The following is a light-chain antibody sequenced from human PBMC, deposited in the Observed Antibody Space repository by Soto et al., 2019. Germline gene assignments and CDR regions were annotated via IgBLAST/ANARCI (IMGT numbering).Light chain of an antibody. CDR3: AAWDDSLNGPYV. Sequence: QSALTQPPSASGTPGQRVTISCSGSSSNIGRNTVNWYQQLPGTAPKLLIYSNNQRPSGVPDRFSGSKSGTSASLAISGLQSEDEADYYCAAWDDSLNGPYVFGTGTKVTVL. V-gene: IGLV1-44*01. CDR1: SSNIGRNT. CDR2: SNN. J-gene: IGLJ1*01.